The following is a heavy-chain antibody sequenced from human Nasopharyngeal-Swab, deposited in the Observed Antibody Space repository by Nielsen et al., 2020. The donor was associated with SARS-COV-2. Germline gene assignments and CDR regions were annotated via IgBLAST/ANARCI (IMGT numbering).Heavy chain of an antibody. CDR2: ISGSGGST. D-gene: IGHD3-22*01. CDR3: AKAPLYYDSSGYRD. Sequence: GGSLRLSCAASGFTFSSYAMSWVRQAPGKGLEWVSAISGSGGSTYYADSVKGRFTISRDNSKNTLYLQMNSLRAEDTAVYYCAKAPLYYDSSGYRDWGQGTLVTVSS. CDR1: GFTFSSYA. V-gene: IGHV3-23*01. J-gene: IGHJ4*02.